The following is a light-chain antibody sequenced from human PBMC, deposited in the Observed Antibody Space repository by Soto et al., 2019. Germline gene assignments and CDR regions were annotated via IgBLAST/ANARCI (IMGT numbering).Light chain of an antibody. V-gene: IGKV1-9*01. J-gene: IGKJ1*01. CDR1: QGNNTF. CDR2: GAS. CDR3: QQYNTYSQT. Sequence: IQLTQSPSSLSASVGDRVSISCRASQGNNTFVAWYQQKSGKAPKLLIYGASTLQSGVPSRFSGSGSGTEFTLTISGLQPEDFATYYCQQYNTYSQTFGQGTKVEI.